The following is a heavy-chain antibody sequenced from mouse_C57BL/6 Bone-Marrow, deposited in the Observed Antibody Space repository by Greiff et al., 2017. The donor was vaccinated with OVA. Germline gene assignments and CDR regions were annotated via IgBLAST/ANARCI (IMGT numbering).Heavy chain of an antibody. D-gene: IGHD2-4*01. CDR1: GFTFSSYG. CDR2: ISSGGSYT. J-gene: IGHJ3*01. CDR3: ARRRGYDSMFAY. Sequence: EVQGVESGGDLVKPGGSLKLSCAASGFTFSSYGMSWVRQTPDKRLEWVATISSGGSYTYYPDSVKGRFTISRDNAKNTPYLQMSSLKSEDTAMYYGARRRGYDSMFAYWGQGTLVTVSA. V-gene: IGHV5-6*01.